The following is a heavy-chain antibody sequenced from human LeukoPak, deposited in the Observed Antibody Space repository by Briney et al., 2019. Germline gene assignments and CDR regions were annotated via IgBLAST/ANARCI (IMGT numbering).Heavy chain of an antibody. CDR2: INSDGSST. Sequence: GGPLRLSCAASGFTFSRTWMYWVRQAPGKGLVWVSRINSDGSSTTYADSVKGRFTISRDNAKNTAYLQMNSLRGEDTAVYYCALGLVTDYWGQGTLVPVSS. CDR3: ALGLVTDY. D-gene: IGHD3-9*01. J-gene: IGHJ4*02. CDR1: GFTFSRTW. V-gene: IGHV3-74*01.